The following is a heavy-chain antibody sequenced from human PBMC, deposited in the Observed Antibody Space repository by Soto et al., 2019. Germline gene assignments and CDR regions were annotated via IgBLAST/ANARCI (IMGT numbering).Heavy chain of an antibody. CDR3: ARSAPYDY. CDR2: INPNGDST. CDR1: GYTFTNYY. V-gene: IGHV1-46*01. Sequence: QVQLMQSGAEVKKPGASVRVSCKASGYTFTNYYVHWVRQAPGQGLEWMGFINPNGDSTTYAQKFQGRFTVTTDTSTRTVYMQLSSLRSEDTAVFYCARSAPYDYWGQGTLVTVSS. J-gene: IGHJ4*02.